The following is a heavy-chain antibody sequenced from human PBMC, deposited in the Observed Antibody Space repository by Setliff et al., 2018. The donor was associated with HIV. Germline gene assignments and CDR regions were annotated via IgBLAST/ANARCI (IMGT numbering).Heavy chain of an antibody. CDR3: AKRTIGSNNWYASDI. CDR1: GFPLNKYA. CDR2: ISGSAEDI. V-gene: IGHV3-23*01. D-gene: IGHD1-1*01. J-gene: IGHJ3*02. Sequence: GGSRRPSWAAPGFPLNKYAMNWVRQAPGKGLEWVSAISGSAEDIYYADSVKGRFTISRDNSKNTLYLQMNSLRAEDTAVYYCAKRTIGSNNWYASDIWGQGTMVTVSS.